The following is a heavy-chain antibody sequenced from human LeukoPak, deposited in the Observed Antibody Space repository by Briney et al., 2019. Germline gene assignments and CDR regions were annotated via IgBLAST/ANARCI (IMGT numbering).Heavy chain of an antibody. J-gene: IGHJ4*02. CDR1: GYTFTGYY. D-gene: IGHD3-10*01. V-gene: IGHV1-2*02. Sequence: ASVKVSCKASGYTFTGYYMRWVRQAPGQGLEWMGWINPNSGGTNYAQKFQGRVTMTRDTSISTAYMELSRLRCDDTAVYYCARTMVRGVIIMGLPDYWGQGTLVTVSS. CDR3: ARTMVRGVIIMGLPDY. CDR2: INPNSGGT.